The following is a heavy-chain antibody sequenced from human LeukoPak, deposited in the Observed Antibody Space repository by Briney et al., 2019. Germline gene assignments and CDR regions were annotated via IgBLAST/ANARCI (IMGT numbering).Heavy chain of an antibody. Sequence: GGSLRLSCAASGFPFSDYGMYWVRQAPGKGLEWLAVISHDGNNKYYADSVKGRITISRDNSMNTLYLQMNSLRAEDTAVYYCARDWFHAIDYWGQGTLVTVSS. D-gene: IGHD2/OR15-2a*01. CDR1: GFPFSDYG. V-gene: IGHV3-30*03. CDR3: ARDWFHAIDY. J-gene: IGHJ4*02. CDR2: ISHDGNNK.